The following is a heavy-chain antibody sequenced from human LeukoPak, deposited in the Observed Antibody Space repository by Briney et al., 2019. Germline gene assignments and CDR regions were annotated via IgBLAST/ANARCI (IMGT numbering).Heavy chain of an antibody. CDR3: AKEQPPFDP. Sequence: PGGSLRLSCVVSGFTFSTSAMSWVRQAPGKGLEWVSGISESGGSTYYTDSVKGRFTSSRDNSKNTLYLQMNSLRAEDTAVYYCAKEQPPFDPWGQGTLVTVSS. D-gene: IGHD1-1*01. CDR2: ISESGGST. V-gene: IGHV3-23*01. J-gene: IGHJ5*02. CDR1: GFTFSTSA.